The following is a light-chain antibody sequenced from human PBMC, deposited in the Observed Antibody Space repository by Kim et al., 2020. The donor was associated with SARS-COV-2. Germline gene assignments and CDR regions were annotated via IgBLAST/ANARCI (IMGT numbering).Light chain of an antibody. CDR1: SSDVGGYNY. CDR2: DVS. Sequence: ITISCTGTSSDVGGYNYVSWYQQHPNKAPKLMIYDVSNRPSGVSNRFSGSKSGNTASLTISGLQAEDEADYYCSSYTSSSTLDVVFGGGTKVTVL. CDR3: SSYTSSSTLDVV. V-gene: IGLV2-14*03. J-gene: IGLJ2*01.